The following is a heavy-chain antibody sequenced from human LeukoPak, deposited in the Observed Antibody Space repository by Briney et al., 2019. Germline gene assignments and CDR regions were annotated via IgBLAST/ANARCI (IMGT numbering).Heavy chain of an antibody. J-gene: IGHJ4*02. Sequence: GGSLRLSCAASGFTFSSYGIHWVRQAPGKGLEWVAVISYDGSNKYYADSVKGRFTISRDNSKNTLYLQMNSLRAEDTAVYYCAKARGYSSGWYDYFDYWGQGTLVTVSS. CDR1: GFTFSSYG. D-gene: IGHD6-19*01. V-gene: IGHV3-30*18. CDR2: ISYDGSNK. CDR3: AKARGYSSGWYDYFDY.